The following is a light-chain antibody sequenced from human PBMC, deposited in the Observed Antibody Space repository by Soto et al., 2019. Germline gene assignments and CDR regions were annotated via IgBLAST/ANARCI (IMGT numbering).Light chain of an antibody. CDR1: QGISNY. V-gene: IGKV1-27*01. CDR2: AAS. Sequence: DIPMTQSPSSLSASVGDRVTITCRASQGISNYLAWYQQKPGKVPKLLIYAASTLQSGVPSRFSGSGSGTDFTLTISSLQPEDGATYYGQKYNSAPFTVGPGTKVDIK. J-gene: IGKJ3*01. CDR3: QKYNSAPFT.